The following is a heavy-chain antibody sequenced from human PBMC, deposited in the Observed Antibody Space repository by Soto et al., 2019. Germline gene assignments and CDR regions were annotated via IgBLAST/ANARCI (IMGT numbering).Heavy chain of an antibody. V-gene: IGHV3-74*01. CDR3: AGGGSGYYNN. CDR1: GSTLSSYW. CDR2: IKPDGTYT. J-gene: IGHJ4*02. Sequence: DVQLVESGGGLVQPGGSLRLSCAASGSTLSSYWMHWVRQTPGKGLMWVSRIKPDGTYTTYADSVKGRFTISRDNTRNTLSLQMNSLRGEDTAVYYCAGGGSGYYNNWGQGTLVTVSS. D-gene: IGHD3-22*01.